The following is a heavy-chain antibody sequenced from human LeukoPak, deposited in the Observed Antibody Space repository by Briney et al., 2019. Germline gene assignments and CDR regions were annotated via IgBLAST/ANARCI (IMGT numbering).Heavy chain of an antibody. CDR1: GFTVSSNY. Sequence: GGSLRLSCAASGFTVSSNYMSWVRQAPGRGLEWVSVIYSGGSAYYADSVRGRFTISRDNSKNTLYLQMNSLGAEDTAVYYCARVSYYDSSGYYFLSYVDYWGQGTLVTVSS. V-gene: IGHV3-53*01. CDR3: ARVSYYDSSGYYFLSYVDY. J-gene: IGHJ4*02. CDR2: IYSGGSA. D-gene: IGHD3-22*01.